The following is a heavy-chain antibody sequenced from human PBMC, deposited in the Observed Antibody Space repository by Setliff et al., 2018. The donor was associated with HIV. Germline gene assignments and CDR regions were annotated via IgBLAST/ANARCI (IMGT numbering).Heavy chain of an antibody. CDR1: GDSITRGGYY. CDR2: IYYSGRT. V-gene: IGHV4-31*11. D-gene: IGHD2-15*01. J-gene: IGHJ4*02. CDR3: ARGKDPGLYFDN. Sequence: SETLSLTCAVSGDSITRGGYYWSWIRQFARKGLEWIADIYYSGRTNYNPSLKSRLTVSIDTSKNHLSLKLTSMTAADTAMYFCARGKDPGLYFDNWRQVMLVTVSS.